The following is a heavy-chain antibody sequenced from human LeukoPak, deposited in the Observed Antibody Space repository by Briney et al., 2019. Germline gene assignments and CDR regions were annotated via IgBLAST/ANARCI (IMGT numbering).Heavy chain of an antibody. D-gene: IGHD3-22*01. CDR3: ARGYYYDSSGYHLPDY. V-gene: IGHV1-69*04. CDR1: GGTFSSYA. J-gene: IGHJ4*02. CDR2: IIPILGIA. Sequence: GASVKVSCQASGGTFSSYAISWVRQAPGQGLEWMGRIIPILGIANYAQKFQGRVTITADKSTSTAYMELSSLRSEDTAVYYCARGYYYDSSGYHLPDYWGRGTLVTVSS.